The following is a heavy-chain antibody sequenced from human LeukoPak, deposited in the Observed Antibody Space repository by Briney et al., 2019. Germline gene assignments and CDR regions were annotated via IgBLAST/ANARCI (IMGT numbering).Heavy chain of an antibody. Sequence: SETLSLTCTVSGDSISGYYWSWIRQPPGKGLEWIAVIHSSGSTNYNPSLKSRVSISVDTSNNQFSLNVNPLPAAGPAVDYFAKGGPSSKWFDPWGQGTLVTVSS. D-gene: IGHD5-12*01. CDR1: GDSISGYY. V-gene: IGHV4-59*01. CDR2: IHSSGST. J-gene: IGHJ5*02. CDR3: AKGGPSSKWFDP.